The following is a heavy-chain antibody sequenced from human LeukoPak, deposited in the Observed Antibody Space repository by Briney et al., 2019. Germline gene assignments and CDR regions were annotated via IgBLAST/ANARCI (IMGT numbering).Heavy chain of an antibody. D-gene: IGHD6-19*01. CDR2: MNPNSGNT. Sequence: GASVKVSCKASGYTFTSYGISWVRQAPGQGLEWMGWMNPNSGNTGYAQKFQGRVTMTRNTSISTAYMELSSLRSEDTAVYYCARGGQWLVGGGYYYYYYGMDVWGQGTTVTVSS. J-gene: IGHJ6*02. V-gene: IGHV1-8*02. CDR3: ARGGQWLVGGGYYYYYYGMDV. CDR1: GYTFTSYG.